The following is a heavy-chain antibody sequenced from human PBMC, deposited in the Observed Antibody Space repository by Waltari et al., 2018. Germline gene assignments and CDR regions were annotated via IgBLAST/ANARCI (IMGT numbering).Heavy chain of an antibody. J-gene: IGHJ6*02. V-gene: IGHV3-23*01. CDR2: VNSDGGWT. CDR1: GFPFSSYA. Sequence: EVQLLESGGGLSQPGGSLRLSCAASGFPFSSYAMGWVRQAPGKGLQGVSGVNSDGGWTYYANSVRGRFTSSRDNSKNTLYLQMYSLRAEDTAIYYCAKSLEPDRLRYGMDVWGQGTTVTVSS. CDR3: AKSLEPDRLRYGMDV. D-gene: IGHD6-6*01.